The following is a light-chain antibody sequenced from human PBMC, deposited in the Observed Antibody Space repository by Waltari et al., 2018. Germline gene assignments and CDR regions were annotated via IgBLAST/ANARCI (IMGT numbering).Light chain of an antibody. CDR3: QQSYSSPRVT. CDR2: GAS. J-gene: IGKJ5*01. V-gene: IGKV1-39*01. CDR1: QHIGNY. Sequence: GDRVTIACRASQHIGNYLNWYQQKVGKAPKLLIYGASTLQNGVPSRFSGGGSGTDFTLTISRLQPDDFATYFCQQSYSSPRVTFGQGTRLEIK.